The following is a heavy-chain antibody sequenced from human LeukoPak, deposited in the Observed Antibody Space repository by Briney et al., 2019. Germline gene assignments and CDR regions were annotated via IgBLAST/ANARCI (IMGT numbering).Heavy chain of an antibody. Sequence: SETLSLTCAVYGGSFSGYYWSWIRQPPGKGLEWIGEINHSGSTNYNPSLKSRVTISVDTSKNQFSLKLSSVTAADTAVYYCARHVQISGYYGPHYFDYWGQRTLVTVSS. CDR1: GGSFSGYY. D-gene: IGHD3-22*01. J-gene: IGHJ4*02. CDR2: INHSGST. V-gene: IGHV4-34*01. CDR3: ARHVQISGYYGPHYFDY.